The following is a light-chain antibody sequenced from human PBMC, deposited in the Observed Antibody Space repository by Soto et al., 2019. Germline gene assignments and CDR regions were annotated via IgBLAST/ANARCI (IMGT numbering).Light chain of an antibody. J-gene: IGKJ3*01. CDR1: QSVSNN. Sequence: EIVMTQSPANLSVSPGERATLSCRASQSVSNNLAWYQQKHGQPPRRLMYGASTRATGFPARFSGSGSGTEFTLTINSLQSEDFAIYYCQHYNNWPPEITFGPGTRVDIK. CDR2: GAS. CDR3: QHYNNWPPEIT. V-gene: IGKV3-15*01.